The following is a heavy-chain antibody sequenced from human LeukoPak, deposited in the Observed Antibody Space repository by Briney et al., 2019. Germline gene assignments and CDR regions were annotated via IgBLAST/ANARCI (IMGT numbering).Heavy chain of an antibody. CDR1: GGTFSSYT. CDR3: ARDQGSGGTVYTNWFDP. D-gene: IGHD2-15*01. Sequence: SVKVSCKASGGTFSSYTISWVRQAPGQGLEWMGRIIPILGIANYAQKFQGRVRITADKSTSTAYMELSSLRSEDTAVYYCARDQGSGGTVYTNWFDPWGQGTLVTVSS. CDR2: IIPILGIA. J-gene: IGHJ5*02. V-gene: IGHV1-69*04.